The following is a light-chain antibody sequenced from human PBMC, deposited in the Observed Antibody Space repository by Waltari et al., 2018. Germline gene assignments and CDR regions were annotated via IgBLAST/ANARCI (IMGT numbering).Light chain of an antibody. J-gene: IGLJ2*01. CDR1: SLAQPF. CDR3: HAAGISGFYRGI. V-gene: IGLV3-25*03. Sequence: SFELTQPPSVSVYPGETGRITCSGDSLAQPFAYWYLQRPGQAPVLVIYQYSERPSGFPERFYGSSSGTTVTLIISGVQAEDVADYYCHAAGISGFYRGIFGGGTKLTVL. CDR2: QYS.